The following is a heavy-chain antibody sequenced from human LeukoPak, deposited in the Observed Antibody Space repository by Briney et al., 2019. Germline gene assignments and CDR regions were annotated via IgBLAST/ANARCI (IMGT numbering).Heavy chain of an antibody. J-gene: IGHJ3*02. CDR3: ALAPGAYYYDSSGYGAFDI. V-gene: IGHV4-59*01. D-gene: IGHD3-22*01. CDR2: IYYSGST. Sequence: SETLSLTCTVSGGSISSYYWSWIRQPPGKGLGWIGYIYYSGSTNYNPSLKSRVTISVDTSKNQFSLKLSSVTAADTAVYYCALAPGAYYYDSSGYGAFDIWGQGTMVTVSS. CDR1: GGSISSYY.